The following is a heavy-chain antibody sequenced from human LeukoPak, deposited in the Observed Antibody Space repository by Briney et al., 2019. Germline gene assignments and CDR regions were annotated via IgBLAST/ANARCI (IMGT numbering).Heavy chain of an antibody. CDR1: GGSISSDSYY. CDR3: GRAPDY. J-gene: IGHJ4*02. CDR2: IYYSGRI. V-gene: IGHV4-39*01. Sequence: SETLSLTCTVSGGSISSDSYYGGWIRQPPGKGLEWIASIYYSGRIFYNPSLKSRVSISIDTSRPQFSLKLTSVTAADTAVYYCGRAPDYWGQGTLVTVSS.